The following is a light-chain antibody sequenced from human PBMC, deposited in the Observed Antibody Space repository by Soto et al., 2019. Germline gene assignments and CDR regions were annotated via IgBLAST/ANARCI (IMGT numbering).Light chain of an antibody. Sequence: SALTQPASVSGSPGQSITISCTGTSSDVGGYNYVSWFQQHPGKAPRLMIYEVSNRPSGVSNRFSGSKSGNTASLTISGLQAEDEADYYCSSYTSGSPYVFGTGTKLTVL. CDR1: SSDVGGYNY. CDR2: EVS. CDR3: SSYTSGSPYV. V-gene: IGLV2-14*01. J-gene: IGLJ1*01.